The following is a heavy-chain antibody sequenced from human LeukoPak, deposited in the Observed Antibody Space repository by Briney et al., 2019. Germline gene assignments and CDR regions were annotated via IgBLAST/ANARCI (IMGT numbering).Heavy chain of an antibody. J-gene: IGHJ4*02. CDR3: ARDKTDSGYDYAVDY. CDR1: GFTFSSYS. Sequence: GGSLRLSCAASGFTFSSYSMNWVRQAPGKGLEWVSSISSSSSYIYYADSVKGRLTISRDNAKNSLYLQMNSLRAEDTAVYYCARDKTDSGYDYAVDYWGQGTLVTVSS. CDR2: ISSSSSYI. V-gene: IGHV3-21*01. D-gene: IGHD5-12*01.